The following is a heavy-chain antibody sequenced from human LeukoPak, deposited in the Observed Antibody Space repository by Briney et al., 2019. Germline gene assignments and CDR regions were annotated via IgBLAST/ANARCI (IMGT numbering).Heavy chain of an antibody. CDR2: INPNSGGT. Sequence: GASVEVSCKTSGYTFTGYYMHWVRQAPGQGLEWMGWINPNSGGTNYAQKFQGRVTMTRDTSISTAYMELSRLRSDDTAVYYCATPRELANYYYYGMDVWGQGTTVTVS. D-gene: IGHD1-26*01. V-gene: IGHV1-2*02. CDR3: ATPRELANYYYYGMDV. J-gene: IGHJ6*02. CDR1: GYTFTGYY.